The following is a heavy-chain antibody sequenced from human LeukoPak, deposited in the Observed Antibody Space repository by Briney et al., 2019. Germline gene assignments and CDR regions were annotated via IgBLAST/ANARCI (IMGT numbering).Heavy chain of an antibody. J-gene: IGHJ4*02. V-gene: IGHV3-23*01. CDR3: AKDPPIVGASRKFDY. CDR1: GFTFSSYA. Sequence: GGSLRLFCAASGFTFSSYAMSWVRQAPGKGLEWVSAISGSDGSTYYADSVKGRFTISRDNSKNTLYLQMNSLRAEDTAVYYCAKDPPIVGASRKFDYWGQGTLVTVSS. CDR2: ISGSDGST. D-gene: IGHD1-26*01.